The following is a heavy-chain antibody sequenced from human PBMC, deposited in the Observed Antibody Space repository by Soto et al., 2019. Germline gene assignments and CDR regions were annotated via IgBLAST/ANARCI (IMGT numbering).Heavy chain of an antibody. J-gene: IGHJ4*02. CDR2: ISAGGGTT. D-gene: IGHD1-26*01. Sequence: EVQLLESGGGFVQPGGSVRLSCVVSGITFGTYGMNWVRQAPGKGLEWVSGISAGGGTTYYADSVNGRFTVSRDNSKNTLYLQMNNLRAEDTAVYYCAKGQGAQGAKGAVFDYWGLGTLVTVSS. CDR1: GITFGTYG. CDR3: AKGQGAQGAKGAVFDY. V-gene: IGHV3-23*01.